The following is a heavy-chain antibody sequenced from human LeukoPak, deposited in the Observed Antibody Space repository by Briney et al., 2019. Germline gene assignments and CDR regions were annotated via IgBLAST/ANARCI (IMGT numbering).Heavy chain of an antibody. D-gene: IGHD1-26*01. Sequence: SETLSLTCTVSGGSISSGGYYWSWIRQPPGKGLEWIGYIYHGGSTYYNPSLKSRVTISVDRSKNQFSLKLSSVTAADTAVYYCAREAGARNYWGQGTLVTVSS. CDR1: GGSISSGGYY. V-gene: IGHV4-30-2*01. CDR3: AREAGARNY. CDR2: IYHGGST. J-gene: IGHJ4*02.